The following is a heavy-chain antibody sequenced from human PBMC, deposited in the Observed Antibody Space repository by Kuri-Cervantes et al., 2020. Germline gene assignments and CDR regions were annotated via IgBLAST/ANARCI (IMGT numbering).Heavy chain of an antibody. CDR2: ISAYNGNT. D-gene: IGHD3-22*01. J-gene: IGHJ3*02. Sequence: ASVKVSCKASGYTFTSCGISWVRQAPGQGLEWMGWISAYNGNTNYAQKFQGRVTITADESTSTAYMELSSLRSEDTAVYYCARGVTMIAHAFDIWGQGTMVTVSS. CDR3: ARGVTMIAHAFDI. CDR1: GYTFTSCG. V-gene: IGHV1-18*01.